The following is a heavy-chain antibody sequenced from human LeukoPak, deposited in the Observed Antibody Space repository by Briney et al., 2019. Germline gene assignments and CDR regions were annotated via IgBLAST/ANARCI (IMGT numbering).Heavy chain of an antibody. CDR2: MNPNSGNT. Sequence: ASVKVSCKASGYTFTSYDINWVRQATGQGLEWMGWMNPNSGNTGYAQKFQGRVTMTRNTSISTAYMGLSSLRSEDTAVYYCAGIAAAGNRNFDYWGQGTLVTVSS. J-gene: IGHJ4*02. D-gene: IGHD6-13*01. CDR1: GYTFTSYD. V-gene: IGHV1-8*01. CDR3: AGIAAAGNRNFDY.